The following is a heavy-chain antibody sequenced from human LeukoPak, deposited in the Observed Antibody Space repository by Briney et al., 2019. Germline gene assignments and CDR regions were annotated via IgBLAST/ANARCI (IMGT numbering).Heavy chain of an antibody. CDR1: GYTFTGYY. J-gene: IGHJ4*02. Sequence: ASVKVSCTASGYTFTGYYMHWVRQAPGQGLEWMGWINPNSGGTNYAQKFQGRVTVTRDTSISTAYMQLSRLRSDDTAVYYCARDEMDYYGSGSYYYDYWGQGTLVTVSS. CDR2: INPNSGGT. D-gene: IGHD3-10*01. V-gene: IGHV1-2*02. CDR3: ARDEMDYYGSGSYYYDY.